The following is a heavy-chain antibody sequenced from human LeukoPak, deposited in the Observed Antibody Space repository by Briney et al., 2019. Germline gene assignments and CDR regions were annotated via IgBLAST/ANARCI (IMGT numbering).Heavy chain of an antibody. Sequence: GASVNVSCKASGYTFTTYGISCVRPPPGQGREWMGWTSAYNANTNYAQKLQGRVTMTTDRSTSTACMELRSLRSDDTAVYYCARDDGGYCSGGSCYVAEYFQHWGQGTLVTVSS. CDR2: TSAYNANT. V-gene: IGHV1-18*04. CDR3: ARDDGGYCSGGSCYVAEYFQH. D-gene: IGHD2-15*01. J-gene: IGHJ1*01. CDR1: GYTFTTYG.